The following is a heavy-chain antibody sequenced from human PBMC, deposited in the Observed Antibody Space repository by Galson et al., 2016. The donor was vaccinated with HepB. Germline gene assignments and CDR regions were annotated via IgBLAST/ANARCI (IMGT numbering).Heavy chain of an antibody. V-gene: IGHV3-23*01. J-gene: IGHJ6*02. CDR1: GFSFSDYG. CDR3: AKGLQYYSYALDV. CDR2: ISGGDYST. Sequence: SLRLSCAASGFSFSDYGMSWVRQAPGKGLEWVSTISGGDYSTYYADSVKGRSTISSDNSKNTLDLQMNSLRAENTAIYYCAKGLQYYSYALDVWGQGTTVTVSS.